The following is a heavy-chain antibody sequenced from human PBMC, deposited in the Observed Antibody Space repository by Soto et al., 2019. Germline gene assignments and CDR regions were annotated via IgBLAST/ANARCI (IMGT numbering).Heavy chain of an antibody. J-gene: IGHJ3*02. CDR1: GGSISSSSYY. CDR3: ARHLPLDYDFWSGYLGVFDI. Sequence: SETLSLTCTVSGGSISSSSYYWGWIRQPPGKGLEWIGSIYYSGSTYYNPSLKSRVTISVDTSKTQFSLKLSSVTAADTAVYYCARHLPLDYDFWSGYLGVFDICGQGTMVTVSS. D-gene: IGHD3-3*01. CDR2: IYYSGST. V-gene: IGHV4-39*01.